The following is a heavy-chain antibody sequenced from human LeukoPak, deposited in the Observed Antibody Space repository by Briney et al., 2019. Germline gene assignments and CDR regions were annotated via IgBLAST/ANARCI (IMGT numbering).Heavy chain of an antibody. CDR3: ARGRAQNWFDP. J-gene: IGHJ5*02. V-gene: IGHV4-34*01. CDR1: GGSFSGYY. Sequence: SETLSLTCAVYGGSFSGYYWSWIRQPPGKGLEWIGEISHSRSTNYNPSLKSRVTISVDTSKNQFSLKLSSVTAADTAVYYCARGRAQNWFDPWGQGTLVTVSS. CDR2: ISHSRST.